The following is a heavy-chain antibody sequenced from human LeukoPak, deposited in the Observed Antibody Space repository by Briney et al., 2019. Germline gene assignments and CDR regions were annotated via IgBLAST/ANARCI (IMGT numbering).Heavy chain of an antibody. Sequence: PGGPLRLSCAASGFTFSSYAMSWDRQAPGKGLEWVANIDGSERNYVDSVRGRFSISRDNAKNSLILQMDNLRVEDTAVYYCAGGYNDYYAMDVWGQGTTVTVS. CDR1: GFTFSSYA. CDR2: IDGSER. V-gene: IGHV3-7*01. D-gene: IGHD2-15*01. J-gene: IGHJ6*02. CDR3: AGGYNDYYAMDV.